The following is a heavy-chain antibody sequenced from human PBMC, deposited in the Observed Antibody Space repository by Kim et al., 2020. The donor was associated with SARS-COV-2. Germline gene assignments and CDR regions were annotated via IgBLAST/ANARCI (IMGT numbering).Heavy chain of an antibody. V-gene: IGHV4-59*09. CDR2: GNS. CDR3: ARGYYDGIDQ. Sequence: GNSKYNPSIKSRVTMSDDSSKSQFSLKLSAVTAADTAIYYCARGYYDGIDQCGQGTLVTVSS. J-gene: IGHJ4*02. D-gene: IGHD3-22*01.